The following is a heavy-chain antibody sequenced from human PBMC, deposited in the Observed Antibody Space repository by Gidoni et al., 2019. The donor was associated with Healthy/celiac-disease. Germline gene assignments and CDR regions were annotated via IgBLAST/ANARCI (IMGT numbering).Heavy chain of an antibody. D-gene: IGHD6-6*01. J-gene: IGHJ4*02. CDR1: GFTFSSYD. CDR2: IGTAGDT. V-gene: IGHV3-13*01. CDR3: ARGGSSDPFDY. Sequence: EVQLVESGGGLVQPGGSLRLSCAASGFTFSSYDMHWVRQATGKGLEWVSAIGTAGDTYYPGSVKGRFTISRENAKNSLYLQMNSLRAGDTAVYYCARGGSSDPFDYWGQGTLVTVSS.